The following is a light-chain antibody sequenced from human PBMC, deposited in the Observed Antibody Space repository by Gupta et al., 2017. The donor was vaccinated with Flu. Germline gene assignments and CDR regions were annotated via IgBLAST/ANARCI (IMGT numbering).Light chain of an antibody. CDR3: QQRDSTPFT. CDR2: TAS. CDR1: QRINTY. J-gene: IGKJ3*01. Sequence: DIQMTQSPSSLSASVGAGVTITCRASQRINTYLNWFQQKPGKVPKLLIYTASRVRSGVPSRFSGSGSGTDFTLAISRRQPEDFAVYYCQQRDSTPFTFGHGTKVDIK. V-gene: IGKV1-39*01.